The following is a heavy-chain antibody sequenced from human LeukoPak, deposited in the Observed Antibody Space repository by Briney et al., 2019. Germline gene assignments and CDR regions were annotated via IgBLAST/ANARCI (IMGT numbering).Heavy chain of an antibody. CDR2: ISANNGNT. J-gene: IGHJ6*03. D-gene: IGHD1-1*01. Sequence: ASVKVSCKASGHTFISYAISWVRQAPGQGLEWMGWISANNGNTNYAQKFQGRVSMTADTSTTTAYMELGSLRSDDTAVYYCGRVGGPTGTTYYMDVWGEGTTVTVSS. V-gene: IGHV1-18*01. CDR3: GRVGGPTGTTYYMDV. CDR1: GHTFISYA.